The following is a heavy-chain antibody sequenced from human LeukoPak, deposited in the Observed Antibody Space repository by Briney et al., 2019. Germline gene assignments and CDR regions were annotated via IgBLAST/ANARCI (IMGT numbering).Heavy chain of an antibody. CDR2: IKQDGTEK. Sequence: GGSLRLSCEGSGFNLSTYWMSWVRQAPGKGLEWVANIKQDGTEKYYVDSVKGRFTISRDNSKNTLYLQMNSLRAEDTAVYYCAKERPTVTKEVGFDYWGQGTLVTASS. CDR1: GFNLSTYW. D-gene: IGHD4-17*01. V-gene: IGHV3-7*03. CDR3: AKERPTVTKEVGFDY. J-gene: IGHJ4*02.